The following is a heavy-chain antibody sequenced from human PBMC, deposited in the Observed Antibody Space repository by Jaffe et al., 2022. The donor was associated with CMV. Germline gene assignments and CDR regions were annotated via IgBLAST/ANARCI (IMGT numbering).Heavy chain of an antibody. Sequence: QVQLVQSGAEVKKPGSSVKVSCKASGGTFSSYAISWVRQAPGQGLEWMGGIIPIFGTANYAQKFQGRVTITADESTSTAYMELSSLRSEDTAVYYCARAAPYSGSYHIRIRGYFDYWGQGTLVTVSS. J-gene: IGHJ4*02. D-gene: IGHD1-26*01. CDR3: ARAAPYSGSYHIRIRGYFDY. CDR1: GGTFSSYA. V-gene: IGHV1-69*01. CDR2: IIPIFGTA.